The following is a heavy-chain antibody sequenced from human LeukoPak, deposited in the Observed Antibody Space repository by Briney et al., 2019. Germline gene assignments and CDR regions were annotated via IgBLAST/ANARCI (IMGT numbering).Heavy chain of an antibody. J-gene: IGHJ6*03. Sequence: ASVKVSCKASGYTFTSYGISWVRQAPGQGLEWMGWISAYDGNTNYAQKLQGRVTMTTDTSTSTAYMELRSLRSDDTAVYYCARSPVVGATPHYYYMDVWGKGTTVTVSS. CDR3: ARSPVVGATPHYYYMDV. V-gene: IGHV1-18*01. CDR2: ISAYDGNT. D-gene: IGHD1-26*01. CDR1: GYTFTSYG.